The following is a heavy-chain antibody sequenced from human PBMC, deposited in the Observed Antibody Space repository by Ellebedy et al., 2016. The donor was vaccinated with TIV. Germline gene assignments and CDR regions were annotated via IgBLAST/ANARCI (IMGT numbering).Heavy chain of an antibody. Sequence: GGSLRLSCAASGFTFSSSYAMSWVRQAPGKGLEWVSGITGGGATYYTFSVKGRFTISRDSSRNTLFLQMSSLRAEDTAVYYCARDPVAGNFDYWGQGTLVTVSS. CDR1: GFTFSSSYA. J-gene: IGHJ4*02. V-gene: IGHV3-66*01. D-gene: IGHD6-19*01. CDR2: ITGGGAT. CDR3: ARDPVAGNFDY.